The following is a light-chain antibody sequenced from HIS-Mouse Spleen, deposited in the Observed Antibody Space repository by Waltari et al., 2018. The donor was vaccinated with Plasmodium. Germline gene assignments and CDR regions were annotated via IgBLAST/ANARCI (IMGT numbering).Light chain of an antibody. V-gene: IGLV2-8*01. J-gene: IGLJ1*01. CDR1: SSDVGGYNY. Sequence: QSALTQPPSASGSPGQSVTISCTGTSSDVGGYNYVSWYQQHPVKAPKLMIYAVSKRPSGVPDRFPGSKSGNTASLTVSGLQAEDEADYYCSSYAGSNNYVFGTGTKVTVL. CDR3: SSYAGSNNYV. CDR2: AVS.